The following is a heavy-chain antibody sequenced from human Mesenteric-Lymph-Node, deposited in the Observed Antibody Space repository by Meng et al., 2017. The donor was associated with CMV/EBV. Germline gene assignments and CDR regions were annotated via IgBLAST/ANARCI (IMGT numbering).Heavy chain of an antibody. J-gene: IGHJ6*02. Sequence: GGSLRLSCAASGFTFSSYWMHWVRQAPGKGLVWVSHVNGDETSTNYADSVQGRFTISRDNAKNTLYLQMNTLRADDTAVYYCARHSASYYDYNLGVWGRGTTVTVSS. V-gene: IGHV3-74*01. CDR3: ARHSASYYDYNLGV. CDR2: VNGDETST. CDR1: GFTFSSYW.